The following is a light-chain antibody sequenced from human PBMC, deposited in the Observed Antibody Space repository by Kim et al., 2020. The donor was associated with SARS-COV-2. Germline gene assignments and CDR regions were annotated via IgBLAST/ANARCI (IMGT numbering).Light chain of an antibody. CDR3: SSYAGSNNWV. J-gene: IGLJ3*02. Sequence: QSALTQPPSASGSPGQSVTISCTGTSSDVGGYNYVPWYQQHPGKAPKLMIYEVSKRPSGVPDRFSGSKSGNTASLTVSGLQAEDEADYYCSSYAGSNNWVFGGGTQLTVL. CDR1: SSDVGGYNY. CDR2: EVS. V-gene: IGLV2-8*01.